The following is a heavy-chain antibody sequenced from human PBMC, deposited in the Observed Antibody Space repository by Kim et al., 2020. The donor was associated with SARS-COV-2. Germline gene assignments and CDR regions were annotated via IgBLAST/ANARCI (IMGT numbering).Heavy chain of an antibody. CDR1: GFTFSGSP. J-gene: IGHJ3*02. CDR2: IRSKANSYST. CDR3: TRIPATTLAFWDAFDI. D-gene: IGHD1-1*01. V-gene: IGHV3-73*01. Sequence: GGSLRLSCAASGFTFSGSPMHWVRQASGKGLEWVGRIRSKANSYSTGYGASVKGRFTISRDDSKNTAYLKMNGLKTEDTAVYCCTRIPATTLAFWDAFDIWGQGTMVTVSS.